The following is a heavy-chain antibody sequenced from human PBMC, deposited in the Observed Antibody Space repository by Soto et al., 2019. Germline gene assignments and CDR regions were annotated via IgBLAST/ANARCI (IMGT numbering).Heavy chain of an antibody. CDR2: IYLGGSI. V-gene: IGHV4-59*01. Sequence: SETLSLTCSVSGASISSYYYAWIRQTPGKGLEWIGYIYLGGSINYNPSFKSRVIISVDTSKNHFSGRLSSVTAADTAVYYCARDSGYGDPFDYWGQGTLVTVSS. CDR1: GASISSYY. CDR3: ARDSGYGDPFDY. D-gene: IGHD4-17*01. J-gene: IGHJ4*02.